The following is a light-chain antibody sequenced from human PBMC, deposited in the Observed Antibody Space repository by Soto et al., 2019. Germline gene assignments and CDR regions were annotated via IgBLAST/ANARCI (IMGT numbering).Light chain of an antibody. V-gene: IGLV2-14*01. J-gene: IGLJ1*01. Sequence: QSVLTQPASVSGSPGQSITISCTGTSSDVGGYNYVSWYQQHPGKAPKLVIYDVSNRPSGVSNRLSGSKSGNTASLTISGLQAEDEADYYCSSYTSSSLYVFGTGTKVTVL. CDR1: SSDVGGYNY. CDR3: SSYTSSSLYV. CDR2: DVS.